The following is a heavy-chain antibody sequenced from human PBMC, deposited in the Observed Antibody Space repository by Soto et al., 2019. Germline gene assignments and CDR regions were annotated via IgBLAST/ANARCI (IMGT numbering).Heavy chain of an antibody. V-gene: IGHV4-4*07. D-gene: IGHD5-12*01. J-gene: IGHJ4*02. Sequence: SETLSLTCTVSGGSINTFYRSWVRQPAGKGLEWIGRIFSSGSTSFNPSLESRVAMSVDTSKNHFSLNLSSVTAADMAVYYCAREGSYSAYNFAHGIQLWSFDFWGQRALVTVS. CDR1: GGSINTFY. CDR2: IFSSGST. CDR3: AREGSYSAYNFAHGIQLWSFDF.